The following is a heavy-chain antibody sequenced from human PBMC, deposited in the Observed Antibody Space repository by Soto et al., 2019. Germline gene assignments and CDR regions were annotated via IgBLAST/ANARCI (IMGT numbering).Heavy chain of an antibody. CDR1: GFTSSSYG. CDR2: IWYDGSNK. Sequence: GGSLRLSCAASGFTSSSYGMHWVRQAPGKGLEWVAVIWYDGSNKYYADSVKGRFTISRDNSKNTLYLQMNSLRAEDTAVYYCARAVRGREALDIWGQGTRVT. V-gene: IGHV3-33*01. J-gene: IGHJ3*02. D-gene: IGHD3-10*01. CDR3: ARAVRGREALDI.